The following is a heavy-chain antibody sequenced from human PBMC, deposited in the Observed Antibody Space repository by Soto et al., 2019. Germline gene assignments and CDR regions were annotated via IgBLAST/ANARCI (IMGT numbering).Heavy chain of an antibody. Sequence: SVKVSCKASGGTISSYAISWVRQAPGQGLEWMGGIIPIFGTANYAQKFQGRVTITADESTSTAYMELSSLRSEDTAVYYCARGAYCSGGSCYRNWFDPWGQGTLVTVSS. J-gene: IGHJ5*02. CDR3: ARGAYCSGGSCYRNWFDP. D-gene: IGHD2-15*01. CDR2: IIPIFGTA. CDR1: GGTISSYA. V-gene: IGHV1-69*13.